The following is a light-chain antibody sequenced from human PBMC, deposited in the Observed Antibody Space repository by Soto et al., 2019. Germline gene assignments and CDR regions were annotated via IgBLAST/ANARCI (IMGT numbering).Light chain of an antibody. CDR3: QQQGT. V-gene: IGKV3-20*01. J-gene: IGKJ2*01. CDR1: RSLSSSY. Sequence: EIVLTQSPGTLSLSPGERATLSCRASRSLSSSYVVWYQQKPGQAPRLLIYAASRRATGIPDRFSGSGSATEYTLTSSRLEPEDFAVYFCQQQGTFGQGTKLEI. CDR2: AAS.